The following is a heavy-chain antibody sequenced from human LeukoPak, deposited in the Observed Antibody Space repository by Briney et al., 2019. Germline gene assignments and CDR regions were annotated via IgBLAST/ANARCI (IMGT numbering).Heavy chain of an antibody. CDR2: IYSGGST. J-gene: IGHJ4*02. Sequence: GGSLRLSCAASGFSVSSNYMSWVRQAPGKGLEWVTVIYSGGSTYYADSVKGRFTISRDNSKNTLYLQMNSLRAEDTAVYYCARASYYGSGDFDYWGQGTLVTVSS. V-gene: IGHV3-66*01. CDR1: GFSVSSNY. D-gene: IGHD3-10*01. CDR3: ARASYYGSGDFDY.